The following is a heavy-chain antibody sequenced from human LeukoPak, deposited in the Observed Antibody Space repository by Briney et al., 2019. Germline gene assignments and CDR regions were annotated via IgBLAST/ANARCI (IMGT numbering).Heavy chain of an antibody. CDR2: ISSSSTYI. V-gene: IGHV3-21*01. D-gene: IGHD2-15*01. Sequence: PGGSLRLSCAASGFTFSSYNMNWVRQAPGKGLEWVSSISSSSTYIYYADSVKGRFTISRDNAKNSLYLQMNSLRAEDTAVYYCARCRSIVVVVAATYVMDVWGQGTTVTVSS. CDR3: ARCRSIVVVVAATYVMDV. J-gene: IGHJ6*02. CDR1: GFTFSSYN.